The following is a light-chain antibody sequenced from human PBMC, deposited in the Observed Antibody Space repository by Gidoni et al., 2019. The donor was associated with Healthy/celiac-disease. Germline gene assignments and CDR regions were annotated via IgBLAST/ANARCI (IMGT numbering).Light chain of an antibody. CDR1: QSISSW. V-gene: IGKV1-5*03. CDR2: KAS. CDR3: QQYNSYSWT. Sequence: DIQMTPSPSTLSASVGDRVTITCRASQSISSWLAWYQQKPGKAPKLLIYKASSLESGVPSRFSGSGSGTEFTITISSLQPDDFATYYCQQYNSYSWTFGQGTKVEIK. J-gene: IGKJ1*01.